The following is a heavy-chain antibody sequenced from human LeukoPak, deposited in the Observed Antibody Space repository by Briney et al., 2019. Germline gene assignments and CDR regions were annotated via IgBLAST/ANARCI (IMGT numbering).Heavy chain of an antibody. V-gene: IGHV3-23*01. CDR2: ISGSGGST. J-gene: IGHJ6*02. Sequence: PGGSLRLSCVASGFTFSSYAMSWVRQAPGKGLEWVSAISGSGGSTYYADSVKGRFTISRDNSKNTLYLQMNSLRAEDTAVYYCAKALIDSSGYMDVWGQGTTVTVSS. D-gene: IGHD3-22*01. CDR1: GFTFSSYA. CDR3: AKALIDSSGYMDV.